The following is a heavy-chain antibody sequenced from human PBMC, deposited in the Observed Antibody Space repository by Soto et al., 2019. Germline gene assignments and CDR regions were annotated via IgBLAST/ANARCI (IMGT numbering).Heavy chain of an antibody. D-gene: IGHD6-19*01. CDR1: GGTFSNYA. CDR2: IMPIFGRP. CDR3: ASWWKEAGIGGNYYY. V-gene: IGHV1-69*12. Sequence: QVQLVQSGAEVKKPGSSVKVSCKASGGTFSNYAFSWVRQAPGQGLEWLGGIMPIFGRPDYAQKFRDRVTITADESTSTAHMELTSLRSEDTAVYYCASWWKEAGIGGNYYY. J-gene: IGHJ6*01.